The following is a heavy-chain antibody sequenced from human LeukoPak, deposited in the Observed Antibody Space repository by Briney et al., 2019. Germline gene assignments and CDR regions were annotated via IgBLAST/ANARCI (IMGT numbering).Heavy chain of an antibody. J-gene: IGHJ3*02. V-gene: IGHV4-39*01. Sequence: SETLSLTCSVSPDSISSSSHYWGWIRQPPGRGLEWVGSIYYSGRTYYNPSLQSRVAISVDTSKNQFSLKLDSVTAADTAVFYCARQPGLAAFDIWGQGTLVTVSS. CDR2: IYYSGRT. CDR3: ARQPGLAAFDI. CDR1: PDSISSSSHY.